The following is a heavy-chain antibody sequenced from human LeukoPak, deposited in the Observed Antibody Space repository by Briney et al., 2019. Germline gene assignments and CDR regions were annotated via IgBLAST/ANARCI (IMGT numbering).Heavy chain of an antibody. D-gene: IGHD3-10*01. J-gene: IGHJ4*02. CDR3: ARGGVDYYGSGTYYLMYYFDY. V-gene: IGHV3-30*04. Sequence: GGSLRLSCAASGFTFSTYAMHWVRQAPGKGLEWVAVISYDGSSKYYADSVKGRFTISRDDSHNTLYLQMNSLRAEDTAVYFCARGGVDYYGSGTYYLMYYFDYWGQGALVTVSS. CDR2: ISYDGSSK. CDR1: GFTFSTYA.